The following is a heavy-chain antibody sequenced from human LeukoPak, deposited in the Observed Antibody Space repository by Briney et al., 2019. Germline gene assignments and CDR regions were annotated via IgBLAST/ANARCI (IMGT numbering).Heavy chain of an antibody. CDR2: IYHSGNT. D-gene: IGHD5-18*01. CDR1: GYSISSGYY. J-gene: IGHJ4*02. V-gene: IGHV4-38-2*01. CDR3: AGSPTVDTASDY. Sequence: SETLSLTCAVSGYSISSGYYWGWIRQPPAKGLEWIGSIYHSGNTYNNPSLKSRVTISLDTSKNQFSLKLSSVTAADTAVYYWAGSPTVDTASDYWCQGTLVTVSS.